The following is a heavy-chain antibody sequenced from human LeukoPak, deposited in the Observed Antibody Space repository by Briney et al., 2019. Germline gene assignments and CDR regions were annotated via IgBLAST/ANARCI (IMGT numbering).Heavy chain of an antibody. D-gene: IGHD3-22*01. V-gene: IGHV3-30*18. Sequence: PGRSLRPSCAASGFTFSSYGMHWVRQAPGKGLEWVAVISYDGSNKYYADSVKGRFTISRDNPKNTLYLQMNSLRAEDTAVYYCAKFENYYDSSGYDFDYWGQGTLVTVSS. CDR3: AKFENYYDSSGYDFDY. CDR1: GFTFSSYG. J-gene: IGHJ4*02. CDR2: ISYDGSNK.